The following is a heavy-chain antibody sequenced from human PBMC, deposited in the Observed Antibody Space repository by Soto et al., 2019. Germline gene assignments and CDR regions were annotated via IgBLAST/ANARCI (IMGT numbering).Heavy chain of an antibody. CDR1: GGSISSSSYY. CDR3: ARQSRSGCDF. D-gene: IGHD3-10*01. V-gene: IGHV4-39*01. J-gene: IGHJ4*02. CDR2: FYYSGST. Sequence: SETLSLTCTVSGGSISSSSYYWAWIRQPPGKGLEWIGSFYYSGSTDYNPSLKTRVTISADTPKNQFSLKLNSVTAADTAVYYCARQSRSGCDFWSQGTLVTVSS.